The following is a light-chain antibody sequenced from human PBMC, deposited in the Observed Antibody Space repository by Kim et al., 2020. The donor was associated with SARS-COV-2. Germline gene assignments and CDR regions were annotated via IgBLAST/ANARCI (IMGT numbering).Light chain of an antibody. Sequence: LSPGPSATLSRTASQSVGTYLAGYQHKPGQAPRLLIYDASNRFTGIPARFSGGGSGTDFTLTISSLEPEDFAVYYCQQRGNWPLTFGGGTKVDIK. CDR1: QSVGTY. CDR2: DAS. J-gene: IGKJ4*01. V-gene: IGKV3-11*01. CDR3: QQRGNWPLT.